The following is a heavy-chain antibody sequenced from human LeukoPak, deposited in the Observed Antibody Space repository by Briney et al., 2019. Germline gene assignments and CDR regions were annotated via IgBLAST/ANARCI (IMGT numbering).Heavy chain of an antibody. CDR1: GFTFSSYG. V-gene: IGHV3-30*03. CDR2: ISYDGSNK. J-gene: IGHJ4*02. CDR3: ARAGFYGGNPAD. D-gene: IGHD4-23*01. Sequence: PGGSLRLSCAASGFTFSSYGMHWVRQAPGKGLEWVAVISYDGSNKYYADSVKGRFTISRDNSKNTLYLQMNSLRAEDTAVYYCARAGFYGGNPADWGQGTLVTVSS.